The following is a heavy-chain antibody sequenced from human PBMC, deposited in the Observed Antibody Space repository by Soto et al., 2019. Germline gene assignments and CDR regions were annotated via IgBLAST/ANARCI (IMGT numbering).Heavy chain of an antibody. CDR2: IYHSGST. CDR1: GDSISNDNW. V-gene: IGHV4-4*02. Sequence: QVRLQESGPGLVKPSGTLSLTCTVSGDSISNDNWWSWVRQPPGKALEWIGEIYHSGSTNSNPSQKSRVTISVDRSKNQFSPKLSSVTAADTAVYYCARDAGAVWGTYRQRAPRFDYWGKGTLVTVSS. D-gene: IGHD3-16*02. CDR3: ARDAGAVWGTYRQRAPRFDY. J-gene: IGHJ4*02.